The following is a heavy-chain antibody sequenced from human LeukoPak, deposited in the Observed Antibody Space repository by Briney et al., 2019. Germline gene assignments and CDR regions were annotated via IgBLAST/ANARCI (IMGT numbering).Heavy chain of an antibody. CDR3: ARNAWKSSDSGRGRMDA. J-gene: IGHJ6*02. Sequence: GGSLRLSCAASGFSLSHYSVTWVRQASGKGLEWVSYIGVTGSPTYYADSVKARFTISRDDAKESLYLQMNSLRAEDTAVYYCARNAWKSSDSGRGRMDAWGQGTSVTVSS. CDR1: GFSLSHYS. CDR2: IGVTGSPT. V-gene: IGHV3-48*01. D-gene: IGHD3-10*01.